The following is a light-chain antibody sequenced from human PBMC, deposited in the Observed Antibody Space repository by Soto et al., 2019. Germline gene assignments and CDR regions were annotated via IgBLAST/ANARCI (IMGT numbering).Light chain of an antibody. J-gene: IGLJ1*01. CDR2: EVT. Sequence: QSALTQPASVSGSPGQSITISCTGTSSDIGGYNYVSWYQQHPGKAPKLMIYEVTNRPSGVSHRFSGSKSGNTASLTISGLQAEDEADYYCSSYTSTTPYVFGTGTKVTVL. CDR3: SSYTSTTPYV. CDR1: SSDIGGYNY. V-gene: IGLV2-14*01.